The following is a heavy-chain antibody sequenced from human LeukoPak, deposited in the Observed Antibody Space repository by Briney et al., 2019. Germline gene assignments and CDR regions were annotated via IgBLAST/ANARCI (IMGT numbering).Heavy chain of an antibody. CDR3: ARVKRNYYDSSGYYDY. V-gene: IGHV4-59*01. Sequence: KPSETLSLTCTVSGGSISSYYWSWIRQPPGKGLEWIGYIYYSGSTNYNPSLKSRVTISLDTSKNQFSLRLSSATAADTAVYYCARVKRNYYDSSGYYDYWGQGTLVTVSS. D-gene: IGHD3-22*01. J-gene: IGHJ4*02. CDR2: IYYSGST. CDR1: GGSISSYY.